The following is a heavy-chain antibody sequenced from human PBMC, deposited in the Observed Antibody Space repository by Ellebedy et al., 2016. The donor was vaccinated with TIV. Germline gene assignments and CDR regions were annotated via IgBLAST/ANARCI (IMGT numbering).Heavy chain of an antibody. CDR1: GFRFGDYA. J-gene: IGHJ5*02. Sequence: GESLKISCAASGFRFGDYAMNWVRQAPGKGLEWVSSISTITNYADSVRGRFTISRDNAKNSLYLQMNSLRAEDTAVYYCARGRGLGTWGQGTLVTVSS. CDR2: ISTIT. V-gene: IGHV3-69-1*01. CDR3: ARGRGLGT. D-gene: IGHD3-16*01.